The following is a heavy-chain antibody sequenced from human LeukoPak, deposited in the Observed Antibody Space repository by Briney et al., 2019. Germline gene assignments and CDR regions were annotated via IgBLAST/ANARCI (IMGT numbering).Heavy chain of an antibody. V-gene: IGHV1-2*02. D-gene: IGHD5-12*01. CDR3: ARERCVEGGYVSFLGTGGHYYYGMDV. J-gene: IGHJ6*02. CDR1: GYTFTGYY. Sequence: GASVKVSCKASGYTFTGYYMHWVRQAAGQGLEWMGWINPDSGGTNYAQKFQGRVTMTRDTSISTAYMELSRLRSDDTAVYYCARERCVEGGYVSFLGTGGHYYYGMDVWGQGTTVTVSS. CDR2: INPDSGGT.